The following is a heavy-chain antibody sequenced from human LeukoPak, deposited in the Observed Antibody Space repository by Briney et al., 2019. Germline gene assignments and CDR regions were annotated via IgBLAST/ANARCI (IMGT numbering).Heavy chain of an antibody. D-gene: IGHD3-10*01. CDR2: IYPSGST. Sequence: SETLSLTCTVSGASLSSGSYYWSWIRQPAGKGLEWIGRIYPSGSTDYNPSLKSRVTISIDTSKNQFSLKLSSVTAADTAVYYCARDAKYYYGSRTYFFFEYWGQGTLLTVSS. CDR1: GASLSSGSYY. CDR3: ARDAKYYYGSRTYFFFEY. J-gene: IGHJ4*02. V-gene: IGHV4-61*02.